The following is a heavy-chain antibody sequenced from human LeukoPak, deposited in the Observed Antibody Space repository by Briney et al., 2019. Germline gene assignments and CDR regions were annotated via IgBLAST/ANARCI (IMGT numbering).Heavy chain of an antibody. Sequence: SQTLSLTCAISGDSVSSNSVTWNWIRQSPSRGLEWLGRTYRSTWYNDYAVSERGRITVNPDTSKNQFSLHLNSVTPEDTAVYYCARRLTQYDCFDPWGQGILVTVSS. D-gene: IGHD2-2*01. J-gene: IGHJ5*02. CDR2: TYRSTWYN. V-gene: IGHV6-1*01. CDR3: ARRLTQYDCFDP. CDR1: GDSVSSNSVT.